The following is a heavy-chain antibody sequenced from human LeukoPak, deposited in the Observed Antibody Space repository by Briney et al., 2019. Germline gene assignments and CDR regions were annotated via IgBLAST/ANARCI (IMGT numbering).Heavy chain of an antibody. V-gene: IGHV1-69*05. CDR3: ARERGYSYGGGFDY. Sequence: SVKVSCKASGGTFSSYAISWVRQAPGQGLEWMGGIIPIFGTANYAQKFQGRVTITTDESTSTAYMELSSLRSEDTAVYYRARERGYSYGGGFDYWGQGTLVTVSS. CDR1: GGTFSSYA. J-gene: IGHJ4*02. CDR2: IIPIFGTA. D-gene: IGHD5-18*01.